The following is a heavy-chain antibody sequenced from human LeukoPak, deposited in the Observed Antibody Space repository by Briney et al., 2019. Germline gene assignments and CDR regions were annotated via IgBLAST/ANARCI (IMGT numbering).Heavy chain of an antibody. CDR1: GFTFSSYA. Sequence: GGSLRLSCAASGFTFSSYAMHWVRQAPGKGLEWVAVISYDGSNKYYADSVKGRFTISRDNSKNTLYLQMNSLRAEDTAVYYCARSLNETPRYGYYYYYGMDVWGQGTMVTVSS. CDR2: ISYDGSNK. V-gene: IGHV3-30*04. D-gene: IGHD5-18*01. CDR3: ARSLNETPRYGYYYYYGMDV. J-gene: IGHJ6*02.